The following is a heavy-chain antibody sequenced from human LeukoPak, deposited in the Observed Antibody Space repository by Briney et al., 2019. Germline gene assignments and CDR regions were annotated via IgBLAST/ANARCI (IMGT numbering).Heavy chain of an antibody. Sequence: GGSLRLSCAASGFTVSSNYMSWIRQAPGTGQELVSVIYIGGSTYYADSVKGRFTISRDNYKYTQYLQPNSRSVEDADVDYCARNYGDYNFDPWGQGTLVTVSS. CDR2: IYIGGST. J-gene: IGHJ5*02. CDR3: ARNYGDYNFDP. D-gene: IGHD4-17*01. V-gene: IGHV3-66*01. CDR1: GFTVSSNY.